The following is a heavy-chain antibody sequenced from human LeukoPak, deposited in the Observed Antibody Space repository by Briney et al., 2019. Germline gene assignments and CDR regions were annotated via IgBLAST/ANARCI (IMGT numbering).Heavy chain of an antibody. CDR1: GFTFTTYW. CDR3: AREVSGSYYDY. J-gene: IGHJ4*02. V-gene: IGHV3-7*01. Sequence: GGSLRLSCAASGFTFTTYWMTWVRQAPGKGLEWVANINQDGSDKYYVDSVKGRFTISRDKAKNSMYLQMDSLRADDTAMYYCAREVSGSYYDYWGQGTLVTVSS. D-gene: IGHD1-26*01. CDR2: INQDGSDK.